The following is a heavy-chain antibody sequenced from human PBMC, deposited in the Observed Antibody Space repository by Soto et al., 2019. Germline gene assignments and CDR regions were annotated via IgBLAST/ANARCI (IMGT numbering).Heavy chain of an antibody. D-gene: IGHD6-19*01. CDR3: EIDGSGWYLDC. CDR2: ISSSSDYI. J-gene: IGHJ1*01. V-gene: IGHV3-21*01. CDR1: GFTFGFSS. Sequence: GGSLRLSCAASGFTFGFSSMNWVRQAPGKGLEWVSSISSSSDYIYYADSVKGRFTVSRDNAKNALYLQMNSLRAEDTAVYYCEIDGSGWYLDCWGQGTLVTVSS.